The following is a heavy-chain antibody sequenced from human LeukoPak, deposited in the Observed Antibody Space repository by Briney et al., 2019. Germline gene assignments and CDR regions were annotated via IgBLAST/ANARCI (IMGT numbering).Heavy chain of an antibody. CDR2: LSGNGGTT. J-gene: IGHJ4*02. Sequence: GGSLRLSCAASGFTVSSYGMSWLRQAPGRGLEWVSALSGNGGTTYYVDSVKGRFTISRDNSKNTLYLQMNSLRAEDAAVYYCAKDLHWAFDYWGQGTLVTVSS. CDR3: AKDLHWAFDY. D-gene: IGHD7-27*01. V-gene: IGHV3-23*01. CDR1: GFTVSSYG.